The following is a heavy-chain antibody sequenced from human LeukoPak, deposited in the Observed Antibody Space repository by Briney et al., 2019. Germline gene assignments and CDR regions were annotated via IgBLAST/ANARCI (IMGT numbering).Heavy chain of an antibody. CDR2: IRSKANSYAT. CDR3: TRHSDMVRGVIISDY. CDR1: GLTFSGSA. D-gene: IGHD3-10*01. J-gene: IGHJ4*02. Sequence: PGGSLRLSCAASGLTFSGSAMHRVRQASGKGLEWVGRIRSKANSYATAYAASVKGRFTISRDDSKNTAYLQMNSLKTEDTAVYYCTRHSDMVRGVIISDYWGQGTLVTVSS. V-gene: IGHV3-73*01.